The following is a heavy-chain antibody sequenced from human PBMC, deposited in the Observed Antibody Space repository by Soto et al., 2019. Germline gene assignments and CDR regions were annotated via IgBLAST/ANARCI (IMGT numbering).Heavy chain of an antibody. CDR1: GFTFSSYD. CDR3: AKVITSAGTDY. CDR2: IGGSGGNT. Sequence: GSLRLSCAASGFTFSSYDMSWVRRAPGRGLEWISGIGGSGGNTYYADSVKGRFTISRDNFKNTLYLQMNSLRAEDTAVYYCAKVITSAGTDYWGQGTLVTVSS. J-gene: IGHJ4*02. D-gene: IGHD6-13*01. V-gene: IGHV3-23*01.